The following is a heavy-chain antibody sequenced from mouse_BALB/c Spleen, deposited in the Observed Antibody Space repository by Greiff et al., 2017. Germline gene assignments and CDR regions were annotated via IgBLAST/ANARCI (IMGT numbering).Heavy chain of an antibody. CDR1: GFAFSSYD. CDR3: ARQRLRLGFDY. J-gene: IGHJ2*01. D-gene: IGHD2-4*01. CDR2: ISSGGGST. Sequence: EVKLMESGGGLVKPGGSLKLSCAASGFAFSSYDMSWVRQTPEKRLEWVAYISSGGGSTYYPDTVKGRFTISRDNAKNTLYLQMSSLKSEDTAMYYCARQRLRLGFDYWGQGTTLTVSS. V-gene: IGHV5-12-1*01.